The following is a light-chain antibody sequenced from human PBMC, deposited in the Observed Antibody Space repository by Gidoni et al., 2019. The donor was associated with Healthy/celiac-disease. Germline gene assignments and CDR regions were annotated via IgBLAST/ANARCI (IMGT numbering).Light chain of an antibody. CDR3: QQYGSSPDPA. CDR1: QSVSSSY. Sequence: EIVLTQSPGTLSLSPGERATLSCRASQSVSSSYLAWYQQKPGQAPRLLIYGASSRATGIPDRFSGSWSGTDFTLTISRLEPEDFAVYYCQQYGSSPDPAFGQGTKVEIK. CDR2: GAS. J-gene: IGKJ1*01. V-gene: IGKV3-20*01.